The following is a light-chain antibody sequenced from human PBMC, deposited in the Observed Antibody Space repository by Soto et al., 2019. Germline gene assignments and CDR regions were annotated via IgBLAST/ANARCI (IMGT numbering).Light chain of an antibody. CDR2: DAS. J-gene: IGKJ4*02. Sequence: VLTNFEVTLSFFPGERATLSCRASQSVSSYLAWYQQKPGQAPRLLIYDASNRATGIPARFSGSGSGTDFTLTISSLEPEDVVVYYCQPRNNWRPGLTFGGGIKVDIK. V-gene: IGKV3-11*01. CDR3: QPRNNWRPGLT. CDR1: QSVSSY.